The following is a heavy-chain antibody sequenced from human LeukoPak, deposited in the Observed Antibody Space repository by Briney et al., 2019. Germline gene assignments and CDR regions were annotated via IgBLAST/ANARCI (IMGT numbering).Heavy chain of an antibody. V-gene: IGHV4-31*03. D-gene: IGHD3-22*01. CDR2: IYYSGST. Sequence: SETLSLTCTVSGGSISSGGYYWSWIRQHPGKGLEWIGYIYYSGSTYYNPSLKSRVTISVDTSKNQFSLKLSSVTAADTAVYYCARERYYYDSSGYLNYYYYYGMDVWDQGTTVTVSS. CDR3: ARERYYYDSSGYLNYYYYYGMDV. CDR1: GGSISSGGYY. J-gene: IGHJ6*02.